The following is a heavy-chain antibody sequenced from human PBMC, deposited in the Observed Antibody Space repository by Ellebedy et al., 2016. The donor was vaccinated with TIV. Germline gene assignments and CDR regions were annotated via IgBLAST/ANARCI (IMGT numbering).Heavy chain of an antibody. J-gene: IGHJ2*01. CDR1: GFTVSGNY. D-gene: IGHD5-24*01. CDR2: IYSGGTT. CDR3: ARTRDNYNSRHFDL. V-gene: IGHV3-53*01. Sequence: PGGSLRLSCAASGFTVSGNYMSWVRQAPAKGLEWVSVIYSGGTTYYADSVKGRITISRDNSKNTLYLQMNSLRAEDTAVYYCARTRDNYNSRHFDLWGRGTLVTVSS.